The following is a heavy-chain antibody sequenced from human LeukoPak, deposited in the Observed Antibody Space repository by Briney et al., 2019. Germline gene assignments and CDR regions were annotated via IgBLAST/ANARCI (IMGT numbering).Heavy chain of an antibody. J-gene: IGHJ4*02. V-gene: IGHV3-7*05. CDR1: GFTFSSYW. CDR2: IKQDGSEE. D-gene: IGHD2-2*01. Sequence: GGSLRLSCAVSGFTFSSYWMSWVRQAPGKGLEWVANIKQDGSEEYYVDSVKGRFPISRDNAKTSLYLQMNSLRAEDTAVYYCARDQRYCSSSSCPWEPFDYWGQGTLVTVSS. CDR3: ARDQRYCSSSSCPWEPFDY.